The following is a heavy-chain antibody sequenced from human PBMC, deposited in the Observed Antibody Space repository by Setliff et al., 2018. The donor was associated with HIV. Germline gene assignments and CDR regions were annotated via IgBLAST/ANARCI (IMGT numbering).Heavy chain of an antibody. D-gene: IGHD6-25*01. Sequence: PGGSLRLSCAASGFTFDDYAMHWVRQAPGKGLEWVSGISWNSGSLGYADSAKGRFTISKDIAKNTLNLQMNSLRAEDTAIYYCVGPFGYNGFYIWGQGTMVTVSS. CDR1: GFTFDDYA. CDR2: ISWNSGSL. V-gene: IGHV3-9*01. CDR3: VGPFGYNGFYI. J-gene: IGHJ3*02.